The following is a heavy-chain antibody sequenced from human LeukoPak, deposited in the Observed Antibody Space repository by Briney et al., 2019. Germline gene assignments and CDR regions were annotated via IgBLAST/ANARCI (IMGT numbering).Heavy chain of an antibody. D-gene: IGHD2-15*01. J-gene: IGHJ3*02. CDR2: ISGSGSTT. CDR1: GFSFGSYA. Sequence: GGSLRLSCAASGFSFGSYAMSWVRQAPGKGLEWVSAISGSGSTTYYADSVKGRFTISRDNSKNTLFLQMNSLTAEDTAIYSCARPRLEYCSGGSCFDAFDIWGQGTMVTVSS. V-gene: IGHV3-23*01. CDR3: ARPRLEYCSGGSCFDAFDI.